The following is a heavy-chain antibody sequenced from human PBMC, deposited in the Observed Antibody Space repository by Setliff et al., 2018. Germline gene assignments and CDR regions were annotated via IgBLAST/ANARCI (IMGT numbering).Heavy chain of an antibody. Sequence: SWVRRPPGKGLEWIASISGSGGDTDSADSVKGRFTISRDNSINTLYLQMNSLRTEDTAVYYCAREGVDSRSSTDYRYYMDVWGKGTTVTVSS. CDR2: ISGSGGDT. V-gene: IGHV3-23*01. CDR3: AREGVDSRSSTDYRYYMDV. D-gene: IGHD3-22*01. J-gene: IGHJ6*03.